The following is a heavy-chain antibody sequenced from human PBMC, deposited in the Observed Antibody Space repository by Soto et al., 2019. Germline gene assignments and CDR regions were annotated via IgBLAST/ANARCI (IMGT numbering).Heavy chain of an antibody. J-gene: IGHJ2*01. V-gene: IGHV4-59*11. D-gene: IGHD6-13*01. CDR2: VYHSGKT. CDR3: ARPTGIAPAIWYFDL. CDR1: GDYISSHY. Sequence: QVQLQESGTGLVKPSETLSLTCTVSGDYISSHYWSWIRQPTGKGLEWIGYVYHSGKTDSNPPLKSRVTISMDTSKNQLSLSLPSVTSAAAAVYYCARPTGIAPAIWYFDLWGRGTLVSVSS.